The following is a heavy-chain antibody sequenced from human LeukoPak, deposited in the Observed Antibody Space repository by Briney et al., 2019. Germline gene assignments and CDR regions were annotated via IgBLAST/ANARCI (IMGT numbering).Heavy chain of an antibody. V-gene: IGHV1-69*05. Sequence: ASVKVSCKASGGTFSCYSLNWVRQAPGQGLEWMGGIIPKFGSTNYAQKFHDRLSITTDESTTTAYMELSSLRSEDTALYFCARDNLAPSGVKYFHLWGPGTLVTVSS. CDR3: ARDNLAPSGVKYFHL. J-gene: IGHJ1*01. CDR1: GGTFSCYS. CDR2: IIPKFGST. D-gene: IGHD3-16*02.